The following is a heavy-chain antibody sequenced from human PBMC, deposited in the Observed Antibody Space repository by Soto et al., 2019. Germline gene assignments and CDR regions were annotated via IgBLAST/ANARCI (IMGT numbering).Heavy chain of an antibody. Sequence: ASVKVSCKASGYTFTSYYMHWVRQAPGQGLEWMGIINPSGGSTSYAQKFQGRITMTRDTSTSTVYMELSSLRSEDTAVYYCARAIGRFLELLLLAPDHDDVFAIPGQGTMVTVSS. V-gene: IGHV1-46*03. D-gene: IGHD3-3*01. CDR2: INPSGGST. CDR3: ARAIGRFLELLLLAPDHDDVFAI. CDR1: GYTFTSYY. J-gene: IGHJ3*02.